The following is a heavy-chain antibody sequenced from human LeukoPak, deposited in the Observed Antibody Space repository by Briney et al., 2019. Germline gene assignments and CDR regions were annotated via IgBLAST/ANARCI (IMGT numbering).Heavy chain of an antibody. Sequence: SETLSLTCSVSVDSMFGYYWSWIRQPPGGGLEWIGYIYDTGRTNYSPSLESRVTISLDTSKKQFSLKLSSVTAADTAVYYCAKGGRTWFDPWGQGTLVTVSS. CDR3: AKGGRTWFDP. CDR1: VDSMFGYY. CDR2: IYDTGRT. J-gene: IGHJ5*02. D-gene: IGHD1-26*01. V-gene: IGHV4-59*01.